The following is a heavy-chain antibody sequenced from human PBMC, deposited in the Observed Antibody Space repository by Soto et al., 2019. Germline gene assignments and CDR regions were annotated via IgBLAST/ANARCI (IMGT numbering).Heavy chain of an antibody. Sequence: QVQLQQWGAGLLKPSETLSLTCAVYGGSFSGYYWSWIRQPPGKGLEWIGEINHSGSTNYNPSLKSRVTISGDTSKNQFSRKLSSVTAADTAVYYCARSPFYYYGSGSYRLSWFDPWGQGTLVTVSS. J-gene: IGHJ5*02. CDR3: ARSPFYYYGSGSYRLSWFDP. V-gene: IGHV4-34*01. CDR1: GGSFSGYY. D-gene: IGHD3-10*01. CDR2: INHSGST.